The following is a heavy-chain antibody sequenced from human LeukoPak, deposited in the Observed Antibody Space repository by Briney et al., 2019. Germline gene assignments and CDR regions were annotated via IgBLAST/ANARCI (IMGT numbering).Heavy chain of an antibody. CDR2: INSDASIT. CDR1: GFTFNTYW. J-gene: IGHJ3*02. CDR3: ARDYLRRDGRNSNVFDI. D-gene: IGHD5-24*01. Sequence: GGSLRLSCAASGFTFNTYWMHWVRQAPGKGLVWVSRINSDASITNHADFVRGRFTISRDNAKNTLCLQMNSLRAEDTAVYYCARDYLRRDGRNSNVFDIWGRGTMVTVSS. V-gene: IGHV3-74*01.